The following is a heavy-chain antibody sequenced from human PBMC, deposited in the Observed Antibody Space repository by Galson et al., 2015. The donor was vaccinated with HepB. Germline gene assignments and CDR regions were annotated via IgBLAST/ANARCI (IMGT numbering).Heavy chain of an antibody. CDR3: ARDHYDFWSGTYGMDV. J-gene: IGHJ6*02. V-gene: IGHV6-1*01. CDR2: TYYRSKWYN. Sequence: CAISGDSVSSNSAAWNWIRQSPSRGLEWLGRTYYRSKWYNDYAVSAKSRITINPDTSKNQFSLQLNSVTPEDTAVYYCARDHYDFWSGTYGMDVWGQGTTVTVSS. CDR1: GDSVSSNSAA. D-gene: IGHD3-3*01.